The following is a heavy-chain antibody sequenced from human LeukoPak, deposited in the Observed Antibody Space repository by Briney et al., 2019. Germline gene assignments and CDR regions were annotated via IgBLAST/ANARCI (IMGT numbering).Heavy chain of an antibody. CDR2: ISSSSSYI. D-gene: IGHD1-26*01. J-gene: IGHJ3*02. Sequence: PGGSLRLSCAASGFNFSSYRMNWVRQAPGKGLEWVSSISSSSSYIYSADSMKGRFTISRDNAKNSLYLQMNSLRAEDTAVYYCARGLGVPDAFDIWGQGTMVTVSS. CDR1: GFNFSSYR. V-gene: IGHV3-21*01. CDR3: ARGLGVPDAFDI.